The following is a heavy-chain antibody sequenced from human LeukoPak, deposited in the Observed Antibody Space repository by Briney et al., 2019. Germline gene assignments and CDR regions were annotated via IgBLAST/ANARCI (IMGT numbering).Heavy chain of an antibody. CDR2: ISSSSHI. CDR1: GFTFSSYS. D-gene: IGHD2-8*01. J-gene: IGHJ4*02. V-gene: IGHV3-21*01. CDR3: ARVGCTNGVCYNDY. Sequence: GGSLRLSCTASGFTFSSYSMNWVRQPPGKGLEWVSSISSSSHIYYADSMKGRFTISRDNAKNSLSLQMSSLRAEDTAVYYCARVGCTNGVCYNDYWGQGTLVTVSS.